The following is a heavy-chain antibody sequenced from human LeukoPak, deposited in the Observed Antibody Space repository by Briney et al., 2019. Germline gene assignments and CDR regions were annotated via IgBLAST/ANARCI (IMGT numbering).Heavy chain of an antibody. J-gene: IGHJ6*02. Sequence: SVKVSCKASGGTFSSYAISWVRQAPGQGLEWMGGIIPIFGTANYAQKFQGRVTITTDESTSTAYMELSSLRSEDTAVYYCARQKREQQGRDYYFNGLDVWGPGTTVTVSS. CDR1: GGTFSSYA. CDR2: IIPIFGTA. D-gene: IGHD1-26*01. CDR3: ARQKREQQGRDYYFNGLDV. V-gene: IGHV1-69*05.